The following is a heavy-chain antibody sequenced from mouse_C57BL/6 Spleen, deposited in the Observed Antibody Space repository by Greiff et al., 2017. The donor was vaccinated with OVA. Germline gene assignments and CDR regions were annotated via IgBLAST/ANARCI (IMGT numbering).Heavy chain of an antibody. Sequence: EVKVVESGGGLVKPGGSLKLSCAASGFTFSDYGMHWVRQAPEKGLEWVAYISRGSSTIYYADTVKGRFTISRDNAKNTLFLQMSSLRSEDTAVYYCAREFYYGSSDLDYWGQGTTLTVSS. V-gene: IGHV5-17*01. D-gene: IGHD1-1*01. CDR1: GFTFSDYG. CDR3: AREFYYGSSDLDY. J-gene: IGHJ2*01. CDR2: ISRGSSTI.